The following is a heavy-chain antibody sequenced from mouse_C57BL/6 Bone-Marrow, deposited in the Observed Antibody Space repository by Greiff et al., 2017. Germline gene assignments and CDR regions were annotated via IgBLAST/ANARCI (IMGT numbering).Heavy chain of an antibody. CDR2: INPGSGGT. J-gene: IGHJ3*01. D-gene: IGHD2-3*01. V-gene: IGHV1-54*01. CDR1: GYAFTNYL. CDR3: TRSNYVGYYVPFAY. Sequence: QVQLQQSGAELVRPGTSVKVSCKASGYAFTNYLIEWVKQRPGQGLEWIGVINPGSGGTNYNEKFKGKATLTADKSSSTAYMQLSSLTSEVSAVYFCTRSNYVGYYVPFAYWGQGTLVTVSA.